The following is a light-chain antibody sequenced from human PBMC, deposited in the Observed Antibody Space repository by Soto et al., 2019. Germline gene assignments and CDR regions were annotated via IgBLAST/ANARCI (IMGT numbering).Light chain of an antibody. CDR2: WAS. CDR3: QQYYSTPPYT. J-gene: IGKJ2*01. CDR1: QSVLYSSNNKNY. Sequence: DIVMTQSPDSLAVSLGERATINCKSSQSVLYSSNNKNYLAWYQQKPGQPPKLLIYWASIRESEVPDRFSGSGSGTDFTLTISSLQAEDVAVYYCQQYYSTPPYTFGQGTKLEIK. V-gene: IGKV4-1*01.